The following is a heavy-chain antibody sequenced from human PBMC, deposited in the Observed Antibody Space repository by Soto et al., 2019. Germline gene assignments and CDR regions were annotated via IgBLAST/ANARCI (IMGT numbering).Heavy chain of an antibody. CDR2: IWHDGSNK. V-gene: IGHV3-30*04. D-gene: IGHD3-16*01. CDR3: ARGGRWLQGNDY. J-gene: IGHJ4*02. Sequence: QVQLVESGGGVVQPGRSLRLSCAASGFTFSSYAMHWVRQAPGKGLEWVAVIWHDGSNKYYADSVKGRFTISRDNSKNTLYLQKNSLRPDDTAVYYCARGGRWLQGNDYWGQGSLVTVSS. CDR1: GFTFSSYA.